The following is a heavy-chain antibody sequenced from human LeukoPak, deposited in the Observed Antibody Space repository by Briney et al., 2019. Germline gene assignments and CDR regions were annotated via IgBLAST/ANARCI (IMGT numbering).Heavy chain of an antibody. D-gene: IGHD3-10*01. CDR3: ARARYGSGSRPYFDY. J-gene: IGHJ4*02. CDR2: ISGSGGNI. CDR1: GFTFSSYE. V-gene: IGHV3-48*03. Sequence: GGSLRLSCAASGFTFSSYEMNWVRQAPGKGLEWVSYISGSGGNIYHADSLKGRFTISRDNAKNSLYLQMNSLRAEDTAVYYCARARYGSGSRPYFDYWGQGTLVTVSS.